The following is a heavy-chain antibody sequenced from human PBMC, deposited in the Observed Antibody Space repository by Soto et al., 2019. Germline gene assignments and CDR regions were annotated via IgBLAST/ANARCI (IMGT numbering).Heavy chain of an antibody. V-gene: IGHV5-51*01. CDR3: ARYSVAATRYYYYGMDV. D-gene: IGHD2-15*01. Sequence: GESLKISCKGSGYSFTSYWIGWVRQMPGKGLEWMGIIYPGDSNTRYSPSFQGQVTISADKSISIAYLQWSSLKASDTVIYYCARYSVAATRYYYYGMDVWGQGTTVTVSS. CDR2: IYPGDSNT. J-gene: IGHJ6*02. CDR1: GYSFTSYW.